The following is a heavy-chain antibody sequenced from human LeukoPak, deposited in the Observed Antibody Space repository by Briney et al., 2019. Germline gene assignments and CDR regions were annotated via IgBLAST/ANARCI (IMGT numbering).Heavy chain of an antibody. J-gene: IGHJ3*02. Sequence: SETLSLTCAVYGGPFSGYYWSWIRQPPGKGLEWIGEINHSGSTNYNPSLKSRVTISVDTSKNQFSLKLSSVTAADTAVYYCARRVFNYAFPDAFDIWGQGTMVTVSS. CDR3: ARRVFNYAFPDAFDI. V-gene: IGHV4-34*01. D-gene: IGHD4-11*01. CDR2: INHSGST. CDR1: GGPFSGYY.